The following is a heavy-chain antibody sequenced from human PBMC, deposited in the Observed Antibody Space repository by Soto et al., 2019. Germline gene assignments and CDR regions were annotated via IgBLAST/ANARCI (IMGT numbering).Heavy chain of an antibody. J-gene: IGHJ4*02. Sequence: QVPLQQSGPGLVKPSQTLSLTCAISGDSVSSNRAAWNWIRQSPSRGLEWLGRTYYRSKWYDDYAVSVKGRITINPDTSKNQFSLHLNFVTPEDTAVYYCASEGAASTDYGGNIDYWGPGTLVTVSS. CDR1: GDSVSSNRAA. D-gene: IGHD4-17*01. CDR3: ASEGAASTDYGGNIDY. CDR2: TYYRSKWYD. V-gene: IGHV6-1*01.